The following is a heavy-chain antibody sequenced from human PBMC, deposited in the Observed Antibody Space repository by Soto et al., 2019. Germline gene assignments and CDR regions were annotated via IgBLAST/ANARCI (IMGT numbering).Heavy chain of an antibody. Sequence: SETLSLTCAVSGGSISSSNRWSWVRQPPGKGLEWIGEIYHSGSTNYNPSLKCRVTISVDKSKNQFSLKLTSVTAADTAVYYCARGDCSGGSCYSVDIWGQGTMVTVSS. D-gene: IGHD2-15*01. CDR1: GGSISSSNR. CDR3: ARGDCSGGSCYSVDI. J-gene: IGHJ3*02. CDR2: IYHSGST. V-gene: IGHV4-4*02.